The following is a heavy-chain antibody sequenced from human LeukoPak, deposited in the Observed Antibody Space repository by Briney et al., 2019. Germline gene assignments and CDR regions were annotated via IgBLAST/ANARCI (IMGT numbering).Heavy chain of an antibody. Sequence: GGSLRLSCAASGFTFDDYAMHWVRQAPGKGLEWVSGISWNSGSIGYADSVKGRFTISRDNAKNSLYLQMNSLRAEDMALYYCAKGGSSGWRDAFDIWGQGTMVTVSS. J-gene: IGHJ3*02. CDR2: ISWNSGSI. CDR1: GFTFDDYA. V-gene: IGHV3-9*03. CDR3: AKGGSSGWRDAFDI. D-gene: IGHD6-19*01.